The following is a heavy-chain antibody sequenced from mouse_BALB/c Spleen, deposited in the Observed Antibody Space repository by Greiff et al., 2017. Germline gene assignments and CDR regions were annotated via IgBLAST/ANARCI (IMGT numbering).Heavy chain of an antibody. CDR1: GYTFTDYN. Sequence: VHVKQSGPELVKPGASVKIPCKASGYTFTDYNMDWVKQSHGKSLEWIGDINPNNGGTIYNQKFKGKATLTVDKSSSTAYMELRSLTSEDTAVYYCARSLANWDDFDYWGQGTTLTVSS. CDR2: INPNNGGT. J-gene: IGHJ2*01. D-gene: IGHD4-1*01. CDR3: ARSLANWDDFDY. V-gene: IGHV1-18*01.